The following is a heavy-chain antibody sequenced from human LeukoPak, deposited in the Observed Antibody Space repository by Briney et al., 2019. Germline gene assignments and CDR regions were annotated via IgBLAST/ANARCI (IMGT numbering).Heavy chain of an antibody. J-gene: IGHJ4*02. CDR1: GGSISSYY. D-gene: IGHD4-17*01. Sequence: PSETLSLTCTVSGGSISSYYWSWIRQPPGKGLEWIGYIYYSGSTNHNPSLKSRVTISLDTSKNQFSLKLSSVTAADTAVYYCARAGKGDYGDWTFDYWGQGTLVTVSS. CDR3: ARAGKGDYGDWTFDY. V-gene: IGHV4-59*01. CDR2: IYYSGST.